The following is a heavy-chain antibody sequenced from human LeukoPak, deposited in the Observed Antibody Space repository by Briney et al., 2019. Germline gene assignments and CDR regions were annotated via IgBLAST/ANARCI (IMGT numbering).Heavy chain of an antibody. CDR3: ARDFSTVVPDY. J-gene: IGHJ4*02. D-gene: IGHD4-23*01. CDR1: KFAFSSYA. CDR2: INWNGGST. Sequence: GGSLRLSCAASKFAFSSYAMSWVRQAPGKGLEWVSGINWNGGSTGYAHSVKGRFTISRDNAKKSLYLQMNSLRAEDTALYYCARDFSTVVPDYWGQGTLVTVSS. V-gene: IGHV3-20*04.